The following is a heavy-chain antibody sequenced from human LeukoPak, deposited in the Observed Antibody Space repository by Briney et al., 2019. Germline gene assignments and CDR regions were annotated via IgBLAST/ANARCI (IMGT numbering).Heavy chain of an antibody. D-gene: IGHD3-16*01. CDR2: IVVGSGNT. J-gene: IGHJ4*02. Sequence: SVKVSCKASGFTFTSSAMQWVRQARGQRLEWIGWIVVGSGNTNYAQKFQERVTITRDMSTSTAYMGLSSLRSEDTAVCYCAAALNDYVWGSLDYWGQGTLVTVSS. V-gene: IGHV1-58*02. CDR3: AAALNDYVWGSLDY. CDR1: GFTFTSSA.